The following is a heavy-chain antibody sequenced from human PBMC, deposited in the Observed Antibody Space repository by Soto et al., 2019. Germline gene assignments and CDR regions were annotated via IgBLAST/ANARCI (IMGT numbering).Heavy chain of an antibody. CDR1: GDSVSTNSAT. J-gene: IGHJ4*02. CDR2: TYYRSKWYN. D-gene: IGHD5-18*01. Sequence: SQTLSLTCAISGDSVSTNSATWDWIRQSPSRGLEWLGRTYYRSKWYNDYAVSVKGRITINPDTSNNQLSLQMNSLRAEDTAVYYCARWAAVYGYFDYWGQGALVTVSS. V-gene: IGHV6-1*01. CDR3: ARWAAVYGYFDY.